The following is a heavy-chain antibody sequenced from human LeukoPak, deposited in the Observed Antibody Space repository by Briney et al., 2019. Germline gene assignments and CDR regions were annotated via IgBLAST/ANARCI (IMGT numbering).Heavy chain of an antibody. Sequence: PGGSLRLSCAASGFTFSSYEMNWVRQAPGKGLEWVSYIRSSGSTIYYADSVKGRFTISRDNAKNSLYLQMNSLRAEDTAVYYCASRYSSSWYYYYYYMDVWGKGTTVTVSS. J-gene: IGHJ6*03. V-gene: IGHV3-48*03. D-gene: IGHD6-13*01. CDR2: IRSSGSTI. CDR3: ASRYSSSWYYYYYYMDV. CDR1: GFTFSSYE.